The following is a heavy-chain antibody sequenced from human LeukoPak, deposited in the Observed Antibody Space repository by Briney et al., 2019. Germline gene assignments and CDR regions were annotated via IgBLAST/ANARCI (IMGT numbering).Heavy chain of an antibody. CDR3: ARGRVGQWLVDAFDI. D-gene: IGHD6-19*01. V-gene: IGHV3-21*01. CDR1: GFTFNTYT. J-gene: IGHJ3*02. Sequence: GGSLRLSCAASGFTFNTYTINWVRQAPGKGLEWVSSIGSSSIYIYYADSLKGRFTISRNNAKNSLYLHIDSLRAEDTAVYYCARGRVGQWLVDAFDIWGQGTMVTVSS. CDR2: IGSSSIYI.